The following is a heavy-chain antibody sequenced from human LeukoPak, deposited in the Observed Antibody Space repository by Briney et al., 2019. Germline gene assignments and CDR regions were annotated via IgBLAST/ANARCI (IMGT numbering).Heavy chain of an antibody. J-gene: IGHJ4*02. CDR1: GGSISSGDYY. V-gene: IGHV4-31*03. Sequence: SETLSLTCTVSGGSISSGDYYWTWIRQHPGKGLEWIGYIYYGGSTYYNPSLKSRVTISVDTSKNQFSLQLNSVTAADTAVYYCASPAPYESSGYYKLWGQGILVTVSS. D-gene: IGHD3-22*01. CDR3: ASPAPYESSGYYKL. CDR2: IYYGGST.